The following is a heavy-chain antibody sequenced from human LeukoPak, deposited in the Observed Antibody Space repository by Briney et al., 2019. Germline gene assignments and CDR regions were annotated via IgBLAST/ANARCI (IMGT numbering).Heavy chain of an antibody. Sequence: GASVKVSCKASGGTFSSYAISWVRQAPGQGLEWMGGIIPIFGTANYAQKFQGRVTITADRSTSTAYMELSSLRSEDTAVYYCARDSYSSSPGGYFDYWGQGTLVTVSS. CDR2: IIPIFGTA. J-gene: IGHJ4*02. CDR1: GGTFSSYA. D-gene: IGHD6-13*01. V-gene: IGHV1-69*06. CDR3: ARDSYSSSPGGYFDY.